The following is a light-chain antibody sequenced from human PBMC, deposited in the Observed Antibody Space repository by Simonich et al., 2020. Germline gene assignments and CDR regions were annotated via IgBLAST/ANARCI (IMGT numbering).Light chain of an antibody. CDR3: NSRDSSGNSVV. CDR1: SLRSYY. J-gene: IGLJ2*01. Sequence: SELTQDPAVSVALGQTVRITCQGDSLRSYYASWYQQKPGQAPLLVIYGKNNQPSGIPDRLSGSRSGNTASLTLTGAQAEDEADYYCNSRDSSGNSVVFGGGTKLTVL. V-gene: IGLV3-19*01. CDR2: GKN.